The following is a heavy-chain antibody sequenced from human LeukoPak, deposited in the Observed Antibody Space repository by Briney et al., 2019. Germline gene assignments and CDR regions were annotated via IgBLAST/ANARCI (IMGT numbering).Heavy chain of an antibody. D-gene: IGHD3-22*01. CDR1: GFTFSTYW. V-gene: IGHV3-74*01. J-gene: IGHJ3*01. Sequence: GGSLRLSCAASGFTFSTYWMHWVRQAPGKGLVWVPRIKGDGSTPEYADSVKGRFTISRDNAKNTVDLQMNSLRAEDTAVYYCARGWVPSDISMNWGQGTMVTVSS. CDR3: ARGWVPSDISMN. CDR2: IKGDGSTP.